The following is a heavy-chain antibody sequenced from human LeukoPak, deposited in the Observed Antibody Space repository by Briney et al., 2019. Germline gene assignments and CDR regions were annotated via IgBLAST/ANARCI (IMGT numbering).Heavy chain of an antibody. Sequence: GRSLRLSWAASGFTFSSYAMHWVRQAPGEGLEWVAVISYDGSNKYYADSVKGRFTISRDNSKNTLYLQMNSLRAEDTAVYYCAREAAAGRDAFDIWGQGTMVTVSS. CDR1: GFTFSSYA. CDR3: AREAAAGRDAFDI. V-gene: IGHV3-30-3*01. D-gene: IGHD6-13*01. CDR2: ISYDGSNK. J-gene: IGHJ3*02.